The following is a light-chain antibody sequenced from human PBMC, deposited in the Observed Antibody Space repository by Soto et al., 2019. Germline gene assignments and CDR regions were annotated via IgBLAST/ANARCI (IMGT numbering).Light chain of an antibody. Sequence: EIVLTQSPGTLSLSPGERATLSCRASQSVSSTYLAWYQQKPGQAPRLLIYGASSRTTGIPDRFSGSGSATDFTLTISRLEPEDFAVYYCQHYGRSRTFGQGTKVEIK. CDR3: QHYGRSRT. V-gene: IGKV3-20*01. CDR2: GAS. J-gene: IGKJ1*01. CDR1: QSVSSTY.